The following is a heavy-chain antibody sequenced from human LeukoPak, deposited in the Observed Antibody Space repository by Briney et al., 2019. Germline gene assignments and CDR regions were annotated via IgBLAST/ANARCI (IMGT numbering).Heavy chain of an antibody. J-gene: IGHJ4*02. CDR3: ARDTGGFDY. Sequence: ASVKVSCKASGYTFTTYDLSWVRQAPGQGLEWMGWISAYSGNTDYAEKFQDRVTMTIDTSTGTAYMELRRLRSDDTAVYYCARDTGGFDYWGQGTLVTVSS. CDR2: ISAYSGNT. D-gene: IGHD3-10*01. CDR1: GYTFTTYD. V-gene: IGHV1-18*01.